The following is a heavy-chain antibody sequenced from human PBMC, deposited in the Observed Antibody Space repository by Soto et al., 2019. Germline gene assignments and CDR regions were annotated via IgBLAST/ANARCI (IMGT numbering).Heavy chain of an antibody. CDR2: ISSSSSYI. Sequence: GGSLRLSCAASGFTFSSYSMNWVRQAPGKGLEWVSSISSSSSYIYYADSVKGRFTISRDNAKNSLYLQMNSLRAEDTAVYYCAGDIGEYYDFWSGYSWFDPWGQGTLVTVSS. CDR1: GFTFSSYS. V-gene: IGHV3-21*01. J-gene: IGHJ5*02. D-gene: IGHD3-3*01. CDR3: AGDIGEYYDFWSGYSWFDP.